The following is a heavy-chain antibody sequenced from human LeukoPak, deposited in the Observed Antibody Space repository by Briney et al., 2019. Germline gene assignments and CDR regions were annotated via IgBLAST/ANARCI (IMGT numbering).Heavy chain of an antibody. J-gene: IGHJ4*02. CDR1: GFTFRGYA. CDR3: AKVALGYCSGSSCYYFDY. CDR2: INAFRSST. Sequence: PGGSLRLSCEASGFTFRGYAMSWVRQAPGKGVERVSRINAFRSSTSYSGSVNAPFTLSRDNSKNTLYLQMNSLIAQDTALYYCAKVALGYCSGSSCYYFDYGGQGTLVTVSS. V-gene: IGHV3-23*01. D-gene: IGHD2-15*01.